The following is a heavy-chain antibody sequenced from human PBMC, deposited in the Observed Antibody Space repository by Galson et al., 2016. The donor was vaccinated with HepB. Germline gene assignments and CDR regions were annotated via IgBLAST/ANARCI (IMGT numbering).Heavy chain of an antibody. CDR1: GFTFSTYI. CDR2: IAYDGSNK. D-gene: IGHD1-14*01. Sequence: SLRLSCAASGFTFSTYIMHWVRQAPGKGLQWVALIAYDGSNKYYADSVKGRFTISRDNCKSALYLQMNSLRAEDTAIYYCAKDLLPGPPDYFGYWGQGTLVTVSS. V-gene: IGHV3-30-3*01. CDR3: AKDLLPGPPDYFGY. J-gene: IGHJ4*02.